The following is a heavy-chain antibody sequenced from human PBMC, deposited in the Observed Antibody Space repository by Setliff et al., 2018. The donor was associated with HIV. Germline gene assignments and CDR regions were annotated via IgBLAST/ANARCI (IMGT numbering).Heavy chain of an antibody. D-gene: IGHD1-26*01. V-gene: IGHV3-23*01. CDR1: GFTFTSYA. CDR3: SKFRGWTYYEGNWFDP. CDR2: ISGSGDTA. J-gene: IGHJ5*02. Sequence: PGGSLRLSCAASGFTFTSYAVSWVRRAPGKGLGWGSAISGSGDTAFYADSVKGRFTISADSSKNTVYLQMNSLRAEDTAVYYGSKFRGWTYYEGNWFDPWGQGTLVTVSS.